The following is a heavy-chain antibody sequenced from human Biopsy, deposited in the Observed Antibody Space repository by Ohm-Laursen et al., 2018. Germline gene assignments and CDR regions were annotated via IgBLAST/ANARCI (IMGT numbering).Heavy chain of an antibody. CDR3: ARGRSVDV. J-gene: IGHJ6*02. CDR1: GFTFSSSW. Sequence: SLRLSCAASGFTFSSSWMTWVRQAPGKGLEWVASIKEDGSEKFYVDSVKGRFTISRDNAQKSLYLQMNSLRVEDTAVHYCARGRSVDVWGQGTTVTVSS. V-gene: IGHV3-7*01. CDR2: IKEDGSEK.